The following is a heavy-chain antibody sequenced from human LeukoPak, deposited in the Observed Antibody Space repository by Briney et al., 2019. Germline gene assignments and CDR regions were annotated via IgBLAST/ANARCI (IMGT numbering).Heavy chain of an antibody. CDR1: TPLSSTKW. Sequence: PGGSLRLAWSVDTPLSSTKWMTCVRQAPGKGLEWVANIKQDGSEKYYVDSVKGRFTISRDNAKKSLYLQVNSLRAEDTVGYDCANDLFSVVRGSHMDVWGQGTTVTVSS. CDR3: ANDLFSVVRGSHMDV. D-gene: IGHD3-10*01. V-gene: IGHV3-7*02. J-gene: IGHJ6*02. CDR2: IKQDGSEK.